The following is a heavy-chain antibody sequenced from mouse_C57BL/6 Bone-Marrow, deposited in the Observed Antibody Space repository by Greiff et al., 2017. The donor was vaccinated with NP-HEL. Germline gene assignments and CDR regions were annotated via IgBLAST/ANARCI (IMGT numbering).Heavy chain of an antibody. CDR2: ISPGSCSS. Sequence: QVQLQQPGAELVEPGASVDMSCRASGYPFTSYWITWVKQAPGQGFGWFGDISPGSCSSLYTEKFKSKDTLTVDTSSSTAYMQLSSLTSEDSAVYYCASRGGRGYWGQGTTRTVSS. V-gene: IGHV1-55*01. CDR1: GYPFTSYW. D-gene: IGHD1-1*01. CDR3: ASRGGRGY. J-gene: IGHJ2*01.